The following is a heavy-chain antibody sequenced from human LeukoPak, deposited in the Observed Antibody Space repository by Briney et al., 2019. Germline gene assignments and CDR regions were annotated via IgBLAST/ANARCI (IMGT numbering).Heavy chain of an antibody. Sequence: PSQTLSLTCAVSGGSISSGSYSWSWIRQPPGTGLEWIGYIYHSGSTYYNPSLKSRVTISVDRSKNQFSLKLSSVTAADTAVYYCASRDSSGYFDYWGQGTLVTVSS. CDR1: GGSISSGSYS. V-gene: IGHV4-30-2*01. CDR3: ASRDSSGYFDY. CDR2: IYHSGST. D-gene: IGHD3-22*01. J-gene: IGHJ4*02.